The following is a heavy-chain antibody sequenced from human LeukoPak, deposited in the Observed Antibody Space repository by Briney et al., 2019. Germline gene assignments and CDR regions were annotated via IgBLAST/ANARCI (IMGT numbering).Heavy chain of an antibody. Sequence: GGSLRLSCAASGFTFSNYGMSWVRQAPGKGLQWVSLISGSGDIAYYADSVKGRFTISRDNSKNTLYLQMNRLRAEDTAVYYCAKDGYSSAWNFDPWGQGTLVTVSS. CDR3: AKDGYSSAWNFDP. D-gene: IGHD6-19*01. V-gene: IGHV3-23*01. CDR2: ISGSGDIA. CDR1: GFTFSNYG. J-gene: IGHJ5*02.